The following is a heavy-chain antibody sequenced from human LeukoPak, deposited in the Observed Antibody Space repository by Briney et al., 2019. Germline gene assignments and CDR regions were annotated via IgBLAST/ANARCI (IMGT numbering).Heavy chain of an antibody. V-gene: IGHV3-23*01. CDR1: GFTFSSYA. Sequence: GGSLRLSCAASGFTFSSYAMSWVRQAPGKRLEWVSAISGSGGSTYYADSVKGRFTISRDNSKNTLYLQMNSLRAEDTAVYYCAKDVRYCSGGSCYRWFDPWGQGTLVTVSS. J-gene: IGHJ5*02. CDR2: ISGSGGST. D-gene: IGHD2-15*01. CDR3: AKDVRYCSGGSCYRWFDP.